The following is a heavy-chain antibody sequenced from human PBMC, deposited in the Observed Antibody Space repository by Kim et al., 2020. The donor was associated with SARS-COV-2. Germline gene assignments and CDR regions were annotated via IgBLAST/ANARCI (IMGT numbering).Heavy chain of an antibody. Sequence: GGSLRLSCAASGFTFSSYWMDWVRQAPGKGLVWVSRSKSDGSTTSYADSVKGRFTISTDNAQNTLYLLMNSLRAEDTAVYYCARDPLIAGAATHLDLWGRGTLVTVSS. V-gene: IGHV3-74*01. CDR2: SKSDGSTT. D-gene: IGHD1-26*01. J-gene: IGHJ2*01. CDR3: ARDPLIAGAATHLDL. CDR1: GFTFSSYW.